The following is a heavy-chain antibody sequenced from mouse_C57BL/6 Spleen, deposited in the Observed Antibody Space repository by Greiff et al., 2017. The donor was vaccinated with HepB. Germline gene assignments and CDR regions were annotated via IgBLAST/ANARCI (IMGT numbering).Heavy chain of an antibody. V-gene: IGHV1-64*01. J-gene: IGHJ3*01. CDR2: IHPNSGST. Sequence: QVQLQQPGAELVKPGASVKLSCKASGYTFTSYWMHWVKQRPGQGLEWIGMIHPNSGSTNYNEKFKSKATLTVDKSSSTAYMQLSSLTSEDSAVYYCARLYYDYDVAYGGQGTLVTVSA. CDR3: ARLYYDYDVAY. CDR1: GYTFTSYW. D-gene: IGHD2-4*01.